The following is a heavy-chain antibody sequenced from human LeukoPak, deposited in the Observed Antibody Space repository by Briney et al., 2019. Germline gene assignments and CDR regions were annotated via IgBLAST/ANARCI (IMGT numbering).Heavy chain of an antibody. V-gene: IGHV4-31*11. Sequence: PSETLSLTCAVYGGSFSGYYWSWIRQHPGKGLEWIGYIYYSGSTYYNPSLKSRVTISVDTSKNQFSLKLSSVTAADTAVYYCAVVGATLYYFDYWGQGTLVTVSS. CDR1: GGSFSGYY. CDR3: AVVGATLYYFDY. D-gene: IGHD1-26*01. CDR2: IYYSGST. J-gene: IGHJ4*02.